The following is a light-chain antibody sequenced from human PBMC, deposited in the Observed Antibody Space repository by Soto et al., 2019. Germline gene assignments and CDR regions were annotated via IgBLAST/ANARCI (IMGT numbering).Light chain of an antibody. V-gene: IGKV3D-15*01. CDR2: GAS. Sequence: EIVVTQSPGTLSVSPGKTATLSCGTSQSASSNLAWYQQKPGQAPRLLIYGASTRATGIPARFSGSGSGTEFTLAISYLRPEDSAVYFCQQYHDWVTFGGGTKVEI. J-gene: IGKJ4*01. CDR3: QQYHDWVT. CDR1: QSASSN.